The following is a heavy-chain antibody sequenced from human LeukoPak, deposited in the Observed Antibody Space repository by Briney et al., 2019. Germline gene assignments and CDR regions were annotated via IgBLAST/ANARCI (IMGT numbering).Heavy chain of an antibody. V-gene: IGHV4-39*01. CDR1: GGSISSSSYY. D-gene: IGHD5-12*01. CDR3: AIDSDYPSGYFDY. J-gene: IGHJ4*02. Sequence: SETLSLTCTVSGGSISSSSYYWGWIRQPPGKGLEWRGSIYYSGSTYYNPSLKSRVTISVDTSKNQFSLKLSSVTAADTAVYYCAIDSDYPSGYFDYWGQGTLVTVSS. CDR2: IYYSGST.